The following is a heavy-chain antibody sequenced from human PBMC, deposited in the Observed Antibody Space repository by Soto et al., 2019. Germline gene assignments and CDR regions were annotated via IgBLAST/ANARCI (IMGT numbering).Heavy chain of an antibody. Sequence: QVQLQESGPGLVKPSQTLSLTCTVSGGSISSGDYYWSWIRQPPGKGLEWIGYIYYSGSTYYNPYLKCRVTISVDTSKNQFSLKLSSVTAADTAVYYCASSIAAAGTVGWFDPWGQGTLVTVSS. CDR1: GGSISSGDYY. CDR3: ASSIAAAGTVGWFDP. D-gene: IGHD6-13*01. J-gene: IGHJ5*02. CDR2: IYYSGST. V-gene: IGHV4-30-4*01.